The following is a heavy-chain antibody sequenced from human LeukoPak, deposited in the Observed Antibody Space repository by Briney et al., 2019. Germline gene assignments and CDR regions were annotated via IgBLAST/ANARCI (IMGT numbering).Heavy chain of an antibody. D-gene: IGHD6-19*01. CDR2: ISSSGDTT. J-gene: IGHJ4*02. V-gene: IGHV3-64*01. Sequence: PGGSLRLSCAAPGSTFSTFPVHWVRQAPGKGPEYVAVISSSGDTTYFANAVQGRFTISRDNSKNTVYLQMGSLRVEDTAVYYCAKDEAGYSSGWGQGTLVTVSS. CDR1: GSTFSTFP. CDR3: AKDEAGYSSG.